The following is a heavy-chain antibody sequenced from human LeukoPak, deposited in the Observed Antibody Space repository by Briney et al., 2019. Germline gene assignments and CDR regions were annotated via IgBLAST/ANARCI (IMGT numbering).Heavy chain of an antibody. Sequence: SVKVSCKASGGTFSSYDISWVRQAPGQGLEWMGGVIPIFGTANYAQKFQGRVTITTDESTSTAYMELNSLRSEDTAAYYCARHRMVRGVFRSVYYFDYWGQGTLVTVSS. D-gene: IGHD3-10*01. CDR3: ARHRMVRGVFRSVYYFDY. CDR1: GGTFSSYD. J-gene: IGHJ4*02. CDR2: VIPIFGTA. V-gene: IGHV1-69*05.